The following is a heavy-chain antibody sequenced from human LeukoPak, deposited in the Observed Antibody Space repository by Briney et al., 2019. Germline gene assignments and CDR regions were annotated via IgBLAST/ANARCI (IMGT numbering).Heavy chain of an antibody. J-gene: IGHJ4*02. V-gene: IGHV4-4*02. CDR1: GGSISSNNW. Sequence: PSETLSLTCGVSGGSISSNNWWSWVRQPPGKGLEWIGEINHSGNSNYNPSLKSRVTISVDTSKNQFSLKLNSVTAADTGVYYCARGLTHWGQGTLVTVSS. CDR3: ARGLTH. D-gene: IGHD3/OR15-3a*01. CDR2: INHSGNS.